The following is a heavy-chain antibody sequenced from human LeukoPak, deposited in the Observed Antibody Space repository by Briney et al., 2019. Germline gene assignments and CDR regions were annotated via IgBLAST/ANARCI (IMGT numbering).Heavy chain of an antibody. CDR2: IRSKANSYAT. J-gene: IGHJ4*02. D-gene: IGHD5-24*01. V-gene: IGHV3-73*01. CDR1: GFTFSGSA. Sequence: GGSLRLSCAASGFTFSGSAMHWVRQAPGKGLEWVGRIRSKANSYATAYAASVKGRFTISRDDSKNTAYLQMNSLKTEDTAVYYCTSPMATRDYWGQGTLVTVSS. CDR3: TSPMATRDY.